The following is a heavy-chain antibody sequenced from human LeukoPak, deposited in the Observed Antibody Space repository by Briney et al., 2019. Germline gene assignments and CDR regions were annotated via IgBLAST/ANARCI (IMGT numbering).Heavy chain of an antibody. CDR3: ARAEDLVRRGVTSRIDY. D-gene: IGHD2-2*01. Sequence: ASVKVSCKASGYTFTSFDINWVRQATGQGLEWMGWMNPNSGNTGYAQKFQGRVTITRNTSISTAYMELSSLRSEDTAVYYCARAEDLVRRGVTSRIDYWGQGTLVTVSS. CDR2: MNPNSGNT. V-gene: IGHV1-8*03. J-gene: IGHJ4*02. CDR1: GYTFTSFD.